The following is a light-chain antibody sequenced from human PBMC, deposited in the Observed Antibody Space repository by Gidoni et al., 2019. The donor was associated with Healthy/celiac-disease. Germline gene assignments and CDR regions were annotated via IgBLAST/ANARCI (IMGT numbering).Light chain of an antibody. CDR1: QSISSY. CDR3: QQSDGTPRHT. Sequence: DIQMTQSPSSLSASVGDRVTITCRESQSISSYLNWYQQKPGKAPKLLIYAASSLQSGVPSRFSGSGSGTDFTLNISSLQPEDVATYYCQQSDGTPRHTFGQGTKLEIK. J-gene: IGKJ2*01. V-gene: IGKV1-39*01. CDR2: AAS.